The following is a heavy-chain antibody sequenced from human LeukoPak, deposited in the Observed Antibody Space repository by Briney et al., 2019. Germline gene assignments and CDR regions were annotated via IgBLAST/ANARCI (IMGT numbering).Heavy chain of an antibody. CDR3: AAGGIYSLLDY. CDR1: GDTLSELT. D-gene: IGHD3-10*01. CDR2: FDPGAGEI. J-gene: IGHJ4*02. V-gene: IGHV1-24*01. Sequence: ASVKVSCKVSGDTLSELTMHWVRQAPGKGLEWMGGFDPGAGEILYAQQFQGRVTMTEDPSTDTAYMELTSLRSEDSGVYFCAAGGIYSLLDYWGQGTLVTVSS.